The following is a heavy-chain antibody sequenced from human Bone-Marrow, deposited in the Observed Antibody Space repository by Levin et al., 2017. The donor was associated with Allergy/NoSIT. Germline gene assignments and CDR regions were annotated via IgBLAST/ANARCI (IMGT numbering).Heavy chain of an antibody. D-gene: IGHD3-10*01. CDR2: IYSSGNT. CDR1: GGSISRTSYY. CDR3: ATFRGFGELAYGLDV. Sequence: GSLRLSCTVSGGSISRTSYYWGWIRPPPGKGLEWIGSIYSSGNTYYNPSLQSRVTISVDTSKNQFSLKLSSVTAADTAVYYCATFRGFGELAYGLDVWGQGTTVTVSS. V-gene: IGHV4-39*01. J-gene: IGHJ6*02.